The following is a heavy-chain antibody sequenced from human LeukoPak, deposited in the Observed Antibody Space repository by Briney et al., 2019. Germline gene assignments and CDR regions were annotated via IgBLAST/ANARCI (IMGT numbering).Heavy chain of an antibody. V-gene: IGHV1-8*01. Sequence: ASVKVSCKASVYTFTSYDINWVRQATGQGLEWMGWMNPNSGNTGYAQKFQGRVTMTRNTSISTAYMELSSLRSEDTAVYYCARGSGVSYYYGSGSSDFDYWGQGTLVTVSS. CDR2: MNPNSGNT. CDR3: ARGSGVSYYYGSGSSDFDY. D-gene: IGHD3-10*01. J-gene: IGHJ4*02. CDR1: VYTFTSYD.